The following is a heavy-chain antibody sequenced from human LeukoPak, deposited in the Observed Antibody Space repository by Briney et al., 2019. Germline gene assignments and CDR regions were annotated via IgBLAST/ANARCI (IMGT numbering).Heavy chain of an antibody. D-gene: IGHD3-3*01. CDR2: FDPEDGET. CDR1: GYTLTELS. CDR3: ATSFWSGYPSNWFDH. Sequence: AAVTVSFKVSGYTLTELSMHWVGQAPGKGGEGMGGFDPEDGETIYSQKFQGRDTITEDTSTDTAYMELSSLRSGDTAVYYCATSFWSGYPSNWFDHWGQGTLVTVSS. J-gene: IGHJ5*02. V-gene: IGHV1-24*01.